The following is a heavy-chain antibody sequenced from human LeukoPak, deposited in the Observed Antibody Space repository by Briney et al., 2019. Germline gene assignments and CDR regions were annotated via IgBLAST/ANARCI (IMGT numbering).Heavy chain of an antibody. V-gene: IGHV3-48*02. J-gene: IGHJ3*01. CDR1: GFIFNQYP. CDR3: ATDLSYAFDF. CDR2: IRVEGNPV. Sequence: GGSLRLSCAASGFIFNQYPMNWVRQAPGKGLEWLSNIRVEGNPVYYADSVKGRFTISRDNAKNSLYLQMNGLTDEDTAMYFCATDLSYAFDFWGQGTVVTVSS.